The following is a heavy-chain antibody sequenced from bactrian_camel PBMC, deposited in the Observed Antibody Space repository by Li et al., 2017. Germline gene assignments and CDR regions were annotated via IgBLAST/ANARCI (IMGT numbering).Heavy chain of an antibody. D-gene: IGHD1*01. V-gene: IGHV3S53*01. CDR1: VYSLGIYC. Sequence: HVQLVESGGGSVQAGGSQRLSCAATVYSLGIYCMGWFRQAPGREREAVATIEAYGTTTYADSVKGRFTISRDNAKKMLYLRMNSLKPEDTAMYYCALVRAFCPRNKADFTYWGQGTQVTVS. CDR3: ALVRAFCPRNKADFTY. CDR2: IEAYGTT. J-gene: IGHJ6*01.